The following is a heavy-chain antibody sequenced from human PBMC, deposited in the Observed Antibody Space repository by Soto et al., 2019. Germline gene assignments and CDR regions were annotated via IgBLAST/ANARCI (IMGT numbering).Heavy chain of an antibody. CDR3: ARRGYSSSSYSYYYYGMDV. D-gene: IGHD6-13*01. CDR2: MNPNSGNT. V-gene: IGHV1-8*01. J-gene: IGHJ6*02. Sequence: QVQLVQSGAEVKKPGASVKVSCKASGYTFTSYDINWVRQATGQGLEWMGWMNPNSGNTDYAQKFQGRVTMTRNTSISTAYMELSSLRSEDTAVYYCARRGYSSSSYSYYYYGMDVWGQGTTVTVSS. CDR1: GYTFTSYD.